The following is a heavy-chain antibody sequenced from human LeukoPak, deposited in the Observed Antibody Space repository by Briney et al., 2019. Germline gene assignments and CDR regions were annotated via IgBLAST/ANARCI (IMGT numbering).Heavy chain of an antibody. CDR3: AKDRAGDSGYDSSLDY. D-gene: IGHD5-12*01. CDR1: GFTFSSYA. CDR2: ISGSGGST. J-gene: IGHJ4*02. Sequence: GGSLRLSCAASGFTFSSYAMSWVRQAPGKGLEWVSAISGSGGSTYYADSVKGRFTISRDNSKNTLYLQMNSLRAEDTAVYYCAKDRAGDSGYDSSLDYWGQGTLVTVSS. V-gene: IGHV3-23*01.